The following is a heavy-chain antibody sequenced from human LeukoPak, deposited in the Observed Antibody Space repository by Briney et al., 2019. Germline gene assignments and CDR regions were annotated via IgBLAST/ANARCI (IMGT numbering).Heavy chain of an antibody. D-gene: IGHD6-19*01. Sequence: SETLSLTCTVSGYLISSGYYWGWVRQPPGEGLEWIASISNSVDTYYKSSLKSRLTLSMDTLKNQFSLKLSSVTAADTALYYCARAPGSGWSDWGRGTLVTVSS. CDR3: ARAPGSGWSD. CDR1: GYLISSGYY. CDR2: ISNSVDT. V-gene: IGHV4-38-2*02. J-gene: IGHJ4*02.